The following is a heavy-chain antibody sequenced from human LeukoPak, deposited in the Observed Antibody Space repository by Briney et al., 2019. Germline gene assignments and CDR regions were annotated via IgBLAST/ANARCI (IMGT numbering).Heavy chain of an antibody. J-gene: IGHJ4*02. CDR3: AREVRIAAASLDY. V-gene: IGHV3-48*02. CDR2: ISSSSSTI. CDR1: GFAFSDYE. Sequence: GGSLRLSCASSGFAFSDYEMNWVRQAPGKGLEWVSYISSSSSTIYYADSVKGRFTISRDNAKNSLYLQMNSLRDEDTAVYYCAREVRIAAASLDYWGQGTLVTVSS. D-gene: IGHD6-13*01.